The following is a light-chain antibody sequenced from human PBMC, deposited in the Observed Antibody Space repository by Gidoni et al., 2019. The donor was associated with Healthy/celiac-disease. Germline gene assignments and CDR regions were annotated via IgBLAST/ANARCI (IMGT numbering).Light chain of an antibody. CDR1: QSISSY. V-gene: IGKV1-39*01. J-gene: IGKJ4*01. CDR3: QQSYSTLT. CDR2: AAS. Sequence: DIHMTQSPSSLSASVGDRVTTTCRASQSISSYLNWYQQKPGKAPKLLIYAASSLQSGVPSRFSGSGSGTDFTLTISSLQPEDFATYYCQQSYSTLTFGGGTKVEIK.